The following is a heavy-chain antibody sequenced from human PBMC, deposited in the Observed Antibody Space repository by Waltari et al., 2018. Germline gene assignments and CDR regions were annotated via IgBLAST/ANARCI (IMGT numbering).Heavy chain of an antibody. CDR2: IYTSGST. J-gene: IGHJ4*02. V-gene: IGHV4-4*07. D-gene: IGHD2-2*01. CDR1: GGSISSYY. Sequence: QVQLQESGPGLVKPSETLSLTCTVSGGSISSYYWSWIRQPAGKGLEWIGRIYTSGSTNYNPSLKSRVTMSVDTSKNQFSLKLSSVTAADTAVYYCAREPVPAANWRADYYFDYWGQGTLVTVSS. CDR3: AREPVPAANWRADYYFDY.